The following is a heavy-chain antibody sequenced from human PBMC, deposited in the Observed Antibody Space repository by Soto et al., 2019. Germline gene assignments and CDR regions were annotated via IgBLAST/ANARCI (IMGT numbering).Heavy chain of an antibody. J-gene: IGHJ1*01. CDR2: ISYDGSNK. CDR1: GFTFSSYG. V-gene: IGHV3-30*03. Sequence: GGSLRLSCAASGFTFSSYGMHWVRQAPGKGLEWVAVISYDGSNKYYADSVKGRFTISRDNSKNTLYLQMNSLRAEDTAVYYCASTDQIPLCGQGTLVPVSS. CDR3: ASTDQIPL.